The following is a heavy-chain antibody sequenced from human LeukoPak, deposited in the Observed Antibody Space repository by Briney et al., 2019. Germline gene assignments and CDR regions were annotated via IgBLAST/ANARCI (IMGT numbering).Heavy chain of an antibody. J-gene: IGHJ4*02. V-gene: IGHV3-23*01. CDR2: ISAGGDTT. CDR1: GFTFSIYA. Sequence: QAGGSLRLSCAASGFTFSIYAMSWVRQAPGKGLEWVSRISAGGDTTHYADSVKGRFTISRDNSKNTLYLQMNSLRAEDTAVYYCAKGPVSGRDYWGQGTLVTVSS. CDR3: AKGPVSGRDY.